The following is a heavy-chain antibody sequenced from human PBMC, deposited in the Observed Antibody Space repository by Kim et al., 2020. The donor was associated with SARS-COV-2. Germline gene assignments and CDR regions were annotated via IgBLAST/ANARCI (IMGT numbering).Heavy chain of an antibody. J-gene: IGHJ3*02. CDR2: INAGNGNT. D-gene: IGHD3-10*01. Sequence: ASVKVSCKASGYTFTSYAMHWVRQAPGQRLEWMGWINAGNGNTKYSQKFQGRVTITRDTSASTAYMELSSLRSEDTAVYYCARGGTFRFGELRVGAFDIWGQGTMVTVSS. V-gene: IGHV1-3*01. CDR1: GYTFTSYA. CDR3: ARGGTFRFGELRVGAFDI.